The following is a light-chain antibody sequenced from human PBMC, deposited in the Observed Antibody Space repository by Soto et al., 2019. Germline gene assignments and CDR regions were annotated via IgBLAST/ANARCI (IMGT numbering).Light chain of an antibody. J-gene: IGKJ2*01. CDR2: LGS. CDR1: QSLLHSNGYNY. CDR3: MQALQTPNT. V-gene: IGKV2-28*01. Sequence: DIVMTQSPLSLPVTPGEPAAISCRSSQSLLHSNGYNYLVWYLQKPGQSPQLLIYLGSNRASGVPDRFSGSVSGTDFTLKISRVEAEDVGVYYCMQALQTPNTFGQGTTLEIK.